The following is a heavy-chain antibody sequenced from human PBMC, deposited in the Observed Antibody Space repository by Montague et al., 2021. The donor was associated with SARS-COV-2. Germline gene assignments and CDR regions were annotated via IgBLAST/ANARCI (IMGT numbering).Heavy chain of an antibody. D-gene: IGHD3-3*01. Sequence: SETLSLTCAVYGGSLSGYYWSWIRQPPGEGLEWIAEISHSGSTSYNPSLKSRVTISVDTSKNQFSLKLSSVTAADTAVYYCARVLSHRAIFGVVIINGMDVWGQGTTVTVSS. V-gene: IGHV4-34*01. CDR2: ISHSGST. CDR1: GGSLSGYY. J-gene: IGHJ6*02. CDR3: ARVLSHRAIFGVVIINGMDV.